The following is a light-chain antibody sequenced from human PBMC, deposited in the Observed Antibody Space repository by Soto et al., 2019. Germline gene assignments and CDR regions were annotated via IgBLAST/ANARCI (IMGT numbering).Light chain of an antibody. CDR1: SSDVGSYNL. Sequence: QSALTQPASVSGSPGQSITISCTGTSSDVGSYNLVSWYQQQPGKAPKLMIYEGSKRPSGVSNRFSGSKSGNTASLTISGLQAEDEDDYYCCYYAGSSSVFGTGTKVTVL. V-gene: IGLV2-23*01. CDR3: CYYAGSSSV. J-gene: IGLJ1*01. CDR2: EGS.